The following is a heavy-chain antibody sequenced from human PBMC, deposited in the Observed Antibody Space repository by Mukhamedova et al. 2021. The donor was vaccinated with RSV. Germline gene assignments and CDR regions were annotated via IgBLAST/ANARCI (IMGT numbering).Heavy chain of an antibody. CDR3: SRQEISTANFDS. Sequence: EWIGNIYYTGSTYYNPSLKSPVTVSADTSRNQFSLRLTSVTAADTAVYYCSRQEISTANFDSLYHGTLVTVSS. J-gene: IGHJ4*01. D-gene: IGHD2-21*02. V-gene: IGHV4-39*01. CDR2: IYYTGST.